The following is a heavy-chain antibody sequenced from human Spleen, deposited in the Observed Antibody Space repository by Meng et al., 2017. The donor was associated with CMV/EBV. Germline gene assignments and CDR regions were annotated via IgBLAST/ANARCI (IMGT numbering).Heavy chain of an antibody. CDR3: ARVTDVVTGYAIEY. D-gene: IGHD3-9*01. Sequence: SETLSLTCTISGGSISSYYWSWIRQPPGKGLEWIGYIYYSGSTNYNPSLKSRVTMSMDTSKNQFSLKLGSVTAADTAVYYCARVTDVVTGYAIEYWGQGILVTVSS. CDR2: IYYSGST. V-gene: IGHV4-59*01. J-gene: IGHJ4*02. CDR1: GGSISSYY.